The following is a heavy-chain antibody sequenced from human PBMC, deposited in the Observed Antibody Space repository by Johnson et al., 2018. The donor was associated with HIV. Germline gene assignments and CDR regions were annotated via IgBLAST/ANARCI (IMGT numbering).Heavy chain of an antibody. Sequence: QVQLVESGGGLVKPGGSLRLSCAVSGFTFSDYYMSWIRQAPGRGLEWVSYISSRGRAVYYADSLKGRITISRDNAKNSLYLQMNSLRAEDTAVYYCAREGVEGAFDIWGQGTMVTVSS. D-gene: IGHD2-15*01. CDR2: ISSRGRAV. CDR3: AREGVEGAFDI. CDR1: GFTFSDYY. V-gene: IGHV3-11*04. J-gene: IGHJ3*02.